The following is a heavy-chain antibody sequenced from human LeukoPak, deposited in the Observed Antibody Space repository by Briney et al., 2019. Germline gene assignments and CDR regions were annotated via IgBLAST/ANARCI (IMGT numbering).Heavy chain of an antibody. CDR2: IYYSGST. V-gene: IGHV4-59*08. J-gene: IGHJ4*02. CDR1: GGSISSYY. D-gene: IGHD6-13*01. CDR3: ARHGSSWYWDY. Sequence: SETLSLTCTVSGGSISSYYWSWIRQPPGKGLEWIGYIYYSGSTNYNPSLKSRVTISVDTFKNQFSLKLNSVTAADTAVYYCARHGSSWYWDYWGQGTLVTVSS.